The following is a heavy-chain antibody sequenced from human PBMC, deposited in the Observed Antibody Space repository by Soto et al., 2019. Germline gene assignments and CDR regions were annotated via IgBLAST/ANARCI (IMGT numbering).Heavy chain of an antibody. CDR3: AKDLLSDRSGYHKGGDL. Sequence: QVQLVESGGGVVQPGTSLRLSCAASGFTFSDYGMHWVRQTPGKGLEWVAIIPYDGSRERYVDSVKGRFTISRDNSRNTLYLQMDSLRVEDTALYFCAKDLLSDRSGYHKGGDLWGQGTLVTVSS. J-gene: IGHJ5*02. CDR1: GFTFSDYG. CDR2: IPYDGSRE. V-gene: IGHV3-30*18. D-gene: IGHD3-3*01.